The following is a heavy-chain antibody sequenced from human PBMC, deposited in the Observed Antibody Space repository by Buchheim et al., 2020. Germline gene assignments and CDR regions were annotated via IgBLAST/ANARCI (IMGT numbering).Heavy chain of an antibody. CDR1: GFTFSSYG. CDR2: ISYDGSNK. D-gene: IGHD4-17*01. V-gene: IGHV3-30*18. J-gene: IGHJ4*02. Sequence: QVQLVESGGGVVQPGRSLRLSCAASGFTFSSYGMHWVRQAPGKGLEWVAVISYDGSNKYYADSVKGRFTISRDNSKNTLYLQMNSLRAEDTAVYYCAKDRPTTVTTDSYFDYWGQGTL. CDR3: AKDRPTTVTTDSYFDY.